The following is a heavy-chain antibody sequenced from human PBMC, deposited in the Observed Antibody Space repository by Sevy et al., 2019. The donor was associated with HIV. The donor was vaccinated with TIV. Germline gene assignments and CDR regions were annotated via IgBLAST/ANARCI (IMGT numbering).Heavy chain of an antibody. Sequence: GSLRLSCVVSGFNFGSHWMTWVRQAPGRGLECVANIKPDESEKYYVESVKGRFTVSRDNVKNSLYLQMNSLRAEDTAVYYCARDLNWDSIWGQGTMVTVS. CDR1: GFNFGSHW. CDR3: ARDLNWDSI. J-gene: IGHJ3*02. D-gene: IGHD1-26*01. CDR2: IKPDESEK. V-gene: IGHV3-7*01.